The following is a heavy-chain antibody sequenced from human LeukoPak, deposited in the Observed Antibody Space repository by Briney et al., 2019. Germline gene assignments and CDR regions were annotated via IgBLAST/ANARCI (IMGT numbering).Heavy chain of an antibody. D-gene: IGHD2-2*01. CDR1: GYTFTGYY. J-gene: IGHJ6*03. CDR2: INPNSGGT. Sequence: GASVKVSCKASGYTFTGYYMHWVRQAPGQGLEWMGWINPNSGGTNYAQKFQGRVTMTRDTSISTAYMELSRLRSDDTAVYYCARQYCSSTSCYYYYYMDVWGKGTTVTVSS. V-gene: IGHV1-2*02. CDR3: ARQYCSSTSCYYYYYMDV.